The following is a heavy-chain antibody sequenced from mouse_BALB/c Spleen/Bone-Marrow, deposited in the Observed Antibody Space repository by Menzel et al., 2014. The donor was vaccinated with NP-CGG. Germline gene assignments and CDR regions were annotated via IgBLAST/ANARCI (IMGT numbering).Heavy chain of an antibody. Sequence: EVKLQESGAELVKPGASVKLSCTASGFNIKDTYMHWVKQRPEQGLEWIGRIDPANGNTKYDPKFQGKATITADTSSNTAYLQLSSLTSEDTAVYYCARGSDGFAYWGQGTLATVSA. CDR3: ARGSDGFAY. CDR1: GFNIKDTY. V-gene: IGHV14-3*02. CDR2: IDPANGNT. J-gene: IGHJ3*01.